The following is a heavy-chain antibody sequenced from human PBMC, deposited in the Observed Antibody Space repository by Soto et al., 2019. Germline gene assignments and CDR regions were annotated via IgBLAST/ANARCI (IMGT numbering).Heavy chain of an antibody. CDR2: ISAYNGNT. D-gene: IGHD3-22*01. CDR3: TRDRLITMIVVVSYDAFDI. J-gene: IGHJ3*02. CDR1: GYTFTSYG. V-gene: IGHV1-18*01. Sequence: ASVKVSCKASGYTFTSYGISWARQAPGQGLEWMGWISAYNGNTNYAQKLQGRVTMTTDTSTSTAYMELRSLRSDDTAVYYCTRDRLITMIVVVSYDAFDIWGQGTMVTVSS.